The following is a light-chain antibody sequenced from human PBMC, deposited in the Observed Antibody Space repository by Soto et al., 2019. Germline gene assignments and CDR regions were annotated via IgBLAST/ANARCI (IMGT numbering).Light chain of an antibody. Sequence: EIVLTQSPGTLSLSPGERATLSCRASQSVSSSYLAWYQQKPGQAPRLLIYGASSRATGIPDRFSGSGSGTGVPLTLSRPEPEGFGVYFCQEYGSLPFTFGPGTEVDIK. CDR3: QEYGSLPFT. J-gene: IGKJ3*01. CDR1: QSVSSSY. V-gene: IGKV3-20*01. CDR2: GAS.